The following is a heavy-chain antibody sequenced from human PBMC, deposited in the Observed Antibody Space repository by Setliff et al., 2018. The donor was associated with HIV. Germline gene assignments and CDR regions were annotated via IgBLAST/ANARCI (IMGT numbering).Heavy chain of an antibody. D-gene: IGHD6-6*01. CDR2: IYTSGST. Sequence: TLSLTCTVSGDSVSNGRYYWSWIRQPAGKGLEWIGHIYTSGSTDYNPSLKSRVTISVDTSKNQFSLKMSSVTAADTAVYYCAGPYSSSSYYYYHMDVWGKGTAVTVSS. CDR3: AGPYSSSSYYYYHMDV. J-gene: IGHJ6*03. V-gene: IGHV4-61*09. CDR1: GDSVSNGRYY.